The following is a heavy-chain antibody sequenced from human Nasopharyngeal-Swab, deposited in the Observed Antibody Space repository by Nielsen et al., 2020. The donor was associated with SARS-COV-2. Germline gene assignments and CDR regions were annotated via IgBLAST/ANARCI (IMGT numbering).Heavy chain of an antibody. CDR2: IYHTGTT. D-gene: IGHD1-26*01. V-gene: IGHV4-59*01. CDR3: AREVVGGLVDS. J-gene: IGHJ4*02. Sequence: SETLYLTCTVSDASINTYYWSWIRQSPGKGLEWLGHIYHTGTTNYNPSLKSRIIISVDTSKNQFSFSLNLSSVTAADTALYYCAREVVGGLVDSWGQGTLVTVSS. CDR1: DASINTYY.